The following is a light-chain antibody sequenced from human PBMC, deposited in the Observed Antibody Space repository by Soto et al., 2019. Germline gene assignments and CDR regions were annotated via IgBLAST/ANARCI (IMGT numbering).Light chain of an antibody. V-gene: IGLV2-23*01. CDR3: AAWDDSLNGVV. CDR1: SSDVGSYNL. CDR2: EDY. J-gene: IGLJ2*01. Sequence: QSALTQPASVSGSPGQSITISCTGSSSDVGSYNLVSWYQQHPGKAPKLIIYEDYKRPSGVSNRFSGSKSGNTASLTIAGLQAGDEADYYCAAWDDSLNGVVFGGGTKVTVL.